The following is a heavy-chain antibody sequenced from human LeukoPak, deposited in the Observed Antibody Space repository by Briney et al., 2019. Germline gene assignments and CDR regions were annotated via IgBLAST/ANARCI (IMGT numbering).Heavy chain of an antibody. CDR2: IYYSGST. Sequence: PSQTLSLTCTVSGGSISSGDYYWSWIRQPPGKGLERIGYIYYSGSTYYNPSLESRVTISVDTSKNQFSLKLSSVTAADTAVYYCARGPLITDFWSGPSQGYYFDYWGQGTLVTVSS. CDR3: ARGPLITDFWSGPSQGYYFDY. J-gene: IGHJ4*02. V-gene: IGHV4-30-4*08. D-gene: IGHD3-3*01. CDR1: GGSISSGDYY.